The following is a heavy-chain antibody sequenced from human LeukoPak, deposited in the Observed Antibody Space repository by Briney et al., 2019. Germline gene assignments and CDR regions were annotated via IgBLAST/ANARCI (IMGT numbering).Heavy chain of an antibody. CDR3: ARDKRIESGIAAAGTYQLKNRYYFDY. CDR1: GYTFTSYG. CDR2: ISAYNGNT. Sequence: GASVKVSCKASGYTFTSYGISWVRQAPGQGLEWMGWISAYNGNTNYAQKLQGRVTMTTDTSTSTAYMELRSLRSDDTAVYYCARDKRIESGIAAAGTYQLKNRYYFDYWGQGTLVTVSS. V-gene: IGHV1-18*01. D-gene: IGHD6-13*01. J-gene: IGHJ4*02.